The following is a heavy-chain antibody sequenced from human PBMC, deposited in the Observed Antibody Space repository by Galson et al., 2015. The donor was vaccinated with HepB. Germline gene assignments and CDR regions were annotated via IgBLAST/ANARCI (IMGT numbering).Heavy chain of an antibody. D-gene: IGHD3-16*01. CDR2: ISSSSSYI. CDR1: GFTFSSYS. V-gene: IGHV3-21*01. Sequence: SLRLSCAASGFTFSSYSMNWVRQAPGKRLEWVSSISSSSSYIYYADSVKGRFTISRDNAKNSLYLQMNSLRAEDTAVYYCARSPKRGGYYYMDVWGKGTTVTVSS. J-gene: IGHJ6*03. CDR3: ARSPKRGGYYYMDV.